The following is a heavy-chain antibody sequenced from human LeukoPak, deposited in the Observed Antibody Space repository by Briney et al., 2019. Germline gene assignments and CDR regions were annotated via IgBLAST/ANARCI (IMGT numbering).Heavy chain of an antibody. Sequence: ASAKVSCKASGYTFTDYYMHWVRQAPGQGLEWMGRVDPNSGGTNYAQKFQGRVTMTRDTSISTAYMELSRLTSDDTAVYSCAAAIVVVPTTTTAFDIWGQGTKVTVSS. CDR3: AAAIVVVPTTTTAFDI. J-gene: IGHJ3*02. CDR1: GYTFTDYY. CDR2: VDPNSGGT. V-gene: IGHV1-2*06. D-gene: IGHD2-2*01.